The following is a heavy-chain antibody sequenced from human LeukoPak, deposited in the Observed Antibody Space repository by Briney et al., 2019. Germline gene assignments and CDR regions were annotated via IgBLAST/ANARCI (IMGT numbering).Heavy chain of an antibody. CDR3: AGQANWGYYFDY. CDR1: GGSISSSSYY. Sequence: PSETLSLTCTVSGGSISSSSYYWGWIRQPPGKGLEWIGSIYYSGSTHYNPSLKSRVTISVDTSKNQFSLKLSSVTAADTAVYYCAGQANWGYYFDYWGQGTLVTVSS. V-gene: IGHV4-39*01. J-gene: IGHJ4*02. D-gene: IGHD7-27*01. CDR2: IYYSGST.